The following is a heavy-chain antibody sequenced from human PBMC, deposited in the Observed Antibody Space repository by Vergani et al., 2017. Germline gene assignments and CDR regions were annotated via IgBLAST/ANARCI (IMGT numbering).Heavy chain of an antibody. CDR3: ARHLPTRGYCSGGSCCYFDY. D-gene: IGHD2-15*01. CDR1: GDSISRSHYY. V-gene: IGHV4-39*01. J-gene: IGHJ4*02. CDR2: IYHSGST. Sequence: QVQLQESGPGLVKPSETLSLSCRVSGDSISRSHYYWGWIRQPPGKGLEWIGTIYHSGSTYYNLSLKCRLTISVDTSKNQFSLKLSSVTAADTAVYYCARHLPTRGYCSGGSCCYFDYWGGEGLVTVSS.